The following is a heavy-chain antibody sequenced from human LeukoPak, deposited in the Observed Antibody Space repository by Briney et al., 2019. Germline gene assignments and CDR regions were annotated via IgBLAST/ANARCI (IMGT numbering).Heavy chain of an antibody. CDR2: ISYDGSNK. V-gene: IGHV3-30-3*01. CDR3: AISGRDILTGYFSY. CDR1: GFTFSDYA. Sequence: GGSLRLSCAASGFTFSDYALHCVRQAPGKGLEWVAVISYDGSNKYYADSVKGRFTISRDNSKNTLYLQMNSLRAEDTAVYYCAISGRDILTGYFSYWGQGTLVTVSS. J-gene: IGHJ4*02. D-gene: IGHD3-9*01.